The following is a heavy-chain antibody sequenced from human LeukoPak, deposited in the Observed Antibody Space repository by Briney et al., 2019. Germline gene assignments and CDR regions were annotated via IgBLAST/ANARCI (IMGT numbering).Heavy chain of an antibody. CDR1: GDSISSYY. J-gene: IGHJ5*02. D-gene: IGHD3-3*01. CDR3: ARERGYCFDP. Sequence: SETLSLTCTVSGDSISSYYWSWIRQPAGKGLEWIWRIYTSENTNYNPSLKSRVTMSVDMSKNQFSLKLSSVTAADTAVYYCARERGYCFDPWGQGMLVTVSS. CDR2: IYTSENT. V-gene: IGHV4-4*07.